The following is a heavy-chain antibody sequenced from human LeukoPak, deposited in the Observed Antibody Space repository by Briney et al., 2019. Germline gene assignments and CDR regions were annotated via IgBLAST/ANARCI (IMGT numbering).Heavy chain of an antibody. CDR2: IWYDGSNK. Sequence: PGGSLRLSCAASGFTFSSYGMHWLRQAPGKGLEWVAVIWYDGSNKYYADSVKGRFTISRDNSKNTLYLQMNSLRAEDTAVYYCARDLHGGYLFDYWGQGTLVTVSS. CDR1: GFTFSSYG. V-gene: IGHV3-33*01. D-gene: IGHD4-23*01. CDR3: ARDLHGGYLFDY. J-gene: IGHJ4*02.